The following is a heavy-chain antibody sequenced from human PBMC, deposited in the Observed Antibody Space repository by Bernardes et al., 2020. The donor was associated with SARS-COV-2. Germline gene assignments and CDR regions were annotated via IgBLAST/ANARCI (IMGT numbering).Heavy chain of an antibody. CDR1: GFTFSSYW. CDR3: VRGPTNGHGRFEY. D-gene: IGHD2-8*01. J-gene: IGHJ4*02. Sequence: GGSLRLSCAASGFTFSSYWMHWVRQAPGKGLVWVSRINSDGSTTTYADSVKGRFTISRDNAKNTLYLQMNSLRDEDTGIYFCVRGPTNGHGRFEYWGQGTLATVSS. V-gene: IGHV3-74*01. CDR2: INSDGSTT.